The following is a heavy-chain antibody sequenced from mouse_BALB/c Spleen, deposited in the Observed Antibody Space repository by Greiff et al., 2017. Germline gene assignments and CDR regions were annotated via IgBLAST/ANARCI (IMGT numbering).Heavy chain of an antibody. Sequence: QVQLKESGAELAKPGASVKMSCKASGYTFTSYWMHWVKQRPGQGLEWIGYINPSTGYTEYNQKFKDKATLTADKSSSTAYMQLSSLTSEDSAVYYCARGGTGPYYFDYWGQGTTLTVSS. D-gene: IGHD4-1*01. CDR1: GYTFTSYW. CDR3: ARGGTGPYYFDY. J-gene: IGHJ2*01. V-gene: IGHV1-4*01. CDR2: INPSTGYT.